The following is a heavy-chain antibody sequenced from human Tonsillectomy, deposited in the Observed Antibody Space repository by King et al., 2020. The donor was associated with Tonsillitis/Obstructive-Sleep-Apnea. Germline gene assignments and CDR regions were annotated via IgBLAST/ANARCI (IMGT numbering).Heavy chain of an antibody. CDR1: GFTFSSYA. CDR3: ARTTSPPYSISWYGDYYYYYCLDV. Sequence: VQLVESGGGVVQPGRSLRLSCAASGFTFSSYAMHWVRQAPGKGLEWVAVISYDGSNKYYADSVKGRFTISRDNSKNTLYLQMNSLRAEDTAVYYCARTTSPPYSISWYGDYYYYYCLDVWGKGTTVTVSS. D-gene: IGHD6-13*01. J-gene: IGHJ6*03. V-gene: IGHV3-30*01. CDR2: ISYDGSNK.